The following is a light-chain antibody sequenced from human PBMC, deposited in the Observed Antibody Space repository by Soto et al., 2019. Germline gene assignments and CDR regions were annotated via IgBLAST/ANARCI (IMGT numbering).Light chain of an antibody. CDR1: QSVSTT. Sequence: ETLITQSPATLSVSPGQRASIACRASQSVSTTVAWYHQTNGKPPRLLVYGASTRDTGIPARFSGSGAGTDCTLTITRLQSEDFGVYFCQQYKDWPTTFGQGTKVDIK. J-gene: IGKJ1*01. V-gene: IGKV3-15*01. CDR3: QQYKDWPTT. CDR2: GAS.